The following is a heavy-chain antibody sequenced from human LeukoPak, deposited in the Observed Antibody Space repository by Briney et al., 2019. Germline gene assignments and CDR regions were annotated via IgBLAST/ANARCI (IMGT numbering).Heavy chain of an antibody. CDR2: IYTSGNT. D-gene: IGHD3-22*01. CDR3: ARDSSGSFRFDP. CDR1: GASISHYY. Sequence: SETLSLTCAAPGASISHYYWSWIRQPAGKGLEWIGRIYTSGNTKYNPSLKNRVTMSVDTSKNQFSLKLTSVTAADTAVYYCARDSSGSFRFDPWGQGTLVTVSS. V-gene: IGHV4-4*07. J-gene: IGHJ5*02.